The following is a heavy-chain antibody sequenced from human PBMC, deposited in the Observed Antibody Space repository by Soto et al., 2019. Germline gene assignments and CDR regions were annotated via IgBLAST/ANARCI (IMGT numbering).Heavy chain of an antibody. CDR2: IKSKTDGGTT. V-gene: IGHV3-15*01. D-gene: IGHD6-19*01. Sequence: EVQLVESGGGLVKPGGSLRLSCAASGFTFSNAWMSWVRQAPRKGLEWVGRIKSKTDGGTTDYAAPVKGRFTISRDDSHNTLYVQMNSLKPEDTAVYYCTTDPTEQWLERYFDYWGQGTLVTVSS. CDR3: TTDPTEQWLERYFDY. J-gene: IGHJ4*02. CDR1: GFTFSNAW.